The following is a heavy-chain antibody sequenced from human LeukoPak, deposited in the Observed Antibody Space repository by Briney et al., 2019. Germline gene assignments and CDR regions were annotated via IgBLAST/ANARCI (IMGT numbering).Heavy chain of an antibody. Sequence: GGSLRLSCAASGFTISNYGMSWVRQAPGKGLEWGSGISGSSGSTFYADSVQGRFTISRDNSKNTLYLQMNSLRAEDTALYYCAKTYSSSRAHYYYYYYMDVWGKGTTVTISS. CDR3: AKTYSSSRAHYYYYYYMDV. J-gene: IGHJ6*03. V-gene: IGHV3-23*01. CDR1: GFTISNYG. CDR2: ISGSSGST. D-gene: IGHD6-13*01.